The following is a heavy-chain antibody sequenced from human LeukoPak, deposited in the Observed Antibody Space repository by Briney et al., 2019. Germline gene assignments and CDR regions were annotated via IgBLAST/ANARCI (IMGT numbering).Heavy chain of an antibody. CDR3: ARVSSVADYDFWSGYYGYGMDV. J-gene: IGHJ6*02. Sequence: GASVKVSCKASGYTSTSYDINWVRQATGQGLEWMGWMNPNSGNTGYAQKFQGRVTMTRNTSISTAYMELSSLRSEDTAVYYCARVSSVADYDFWSGYYGYGMDVWGQGTTVTVSS. V-gene: IGHV1-8*01. CDR2: MNPNSGNT. CDR1: GYTSTSYD. D-gene: IGHD3-3*01.